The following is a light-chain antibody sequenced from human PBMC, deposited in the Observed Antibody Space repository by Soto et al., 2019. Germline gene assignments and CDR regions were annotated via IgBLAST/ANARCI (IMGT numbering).Light chain of an antibody. CDR1: QSISSW. V-gene: IGKV1-5*03. J-gene: IGKJ1*01. CDR2: KAS. Sequence: DIQMTQSPSTLSASVGDRVTITCRASQSISSWLAWYQQKPGKAPKLLIYKASSLESGVPSRFSGSGSGTEFTHTISSLQPDDFATYYCQQYNSYWTFGKGTKVEIK. CDR3: QQYNSYWT.